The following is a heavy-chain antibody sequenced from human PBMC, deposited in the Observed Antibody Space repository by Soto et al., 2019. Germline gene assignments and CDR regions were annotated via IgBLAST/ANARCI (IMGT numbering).Heavy chain of an antibody. CDR2: IIPLFGTT. Sequence: QVQVVQSGVAVRRPGSSVKVSCKASGGTFKNCVISWVRQAPGQGLEWMGGIIPLFGTTDFAQRFQGRLTITTDESTTTAYMELRRLRSEDTATYYCAAELGFGKLSVVWGQGTTVIVSS. V-gene: IGHV1-69*01. CDR3: AAELGFGKLSVV. J-gene: IGHJ6*02. CDR1: GGTFKNCV. D-gene: IGHD3-10*01.